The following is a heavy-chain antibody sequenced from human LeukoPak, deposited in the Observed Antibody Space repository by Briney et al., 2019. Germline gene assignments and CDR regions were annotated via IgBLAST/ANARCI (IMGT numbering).Heavy chain of an antibody. CDR3: ARDLGSIAARGSPYYYYYYMDV. V-gene: IGHV1-69*05. CDR2: IIPIFGTA. J-gene: IGHJ6*03. D-gene: IGHD6-6*01. Sequence: ASVKVSCKASGGTFSSYAISWVRQAPGQGLEWMGGIIPIFGTANYAQKFQGRVTITTDESTSTAYMELSSLRSEDTAVYYCARDLGSIAARGSPYYYYYYMDVWGKGTTVTVSS. CDR1: GGTFSSYA.